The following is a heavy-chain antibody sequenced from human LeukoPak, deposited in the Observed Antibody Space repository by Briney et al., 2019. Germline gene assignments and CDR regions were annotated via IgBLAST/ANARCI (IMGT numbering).Heavy chain of an antibody. Sequence: GGSLRLSCAASGFTVSSNYMSWVRQAPPKGLEWVSGIYSCGSTYYADSVKHRFTISIDNSKNTLYLQMNSLRADYTAVYYFARQSIADFDDFDIWGPGIMVTVSS. D-gene: IGHD6-6*01. J-gene: IGHJ3*02. CDR2: IYSCGST. CDR1: GFTVSSNY. V-gene: IGHV3-66*04. CDR3: ARQSIADFDDFDI.